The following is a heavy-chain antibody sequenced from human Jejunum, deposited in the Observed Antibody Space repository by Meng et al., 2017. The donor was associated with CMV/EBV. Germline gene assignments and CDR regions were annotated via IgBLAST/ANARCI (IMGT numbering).Heavy chain of an antibody. J-gene: IGHJ5*02. D-gene: IGHD2-8*02. V-gene: IGHV3-23*01. Sequence: TFSCYTMSWVRQAPGQGLEWVSAVSGSGGSTNYADSVKGRFTISRDNSKSTLYLQLNNLRAGDTAVYYCAPVGGWGTGTPTALVTWGQGALVTVSS. CDR3: APVGGWGTGTPTALVT. CDR1: TFSCYT. CDR2: VSGSGGST.